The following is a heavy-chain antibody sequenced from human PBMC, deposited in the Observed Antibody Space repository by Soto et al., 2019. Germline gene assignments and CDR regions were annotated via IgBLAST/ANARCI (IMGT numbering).Heavy chain of an antibody. CDR2: ISAYNGNT. V-gene: IGHV1-18*01. Sequence: GASVKVSCKASGGTFSSYAISWVRQAPGQGLEWMGGISAYNGNTNYAQKLQGRVTMTTDTSTSTAYMELRSLRSDDTAVYYCARDARLRSRYAYCGQGTLVTLSS. CDR1: GGTFSSYA. D-gene: IGHD2-2*01. J-gene: IGHJ1*01. CDR3: ARDARLRSRYAY.